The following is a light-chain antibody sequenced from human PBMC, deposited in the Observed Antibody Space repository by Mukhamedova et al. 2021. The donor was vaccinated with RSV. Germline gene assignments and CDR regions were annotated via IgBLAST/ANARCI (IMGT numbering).Light chain of an antibody. Sequence: YQQKPGQAPVLLIYYNSERPSGIPARFSGSISGTAVTLTISGVQTEDEADYYCQSTDSSGTYVVFGGGTKLTVL. CDR2: YNS. V-gene: IGLV3-25*03. J-gene: IGLJ2*01. CDR3: QSTDSSGTYVV.